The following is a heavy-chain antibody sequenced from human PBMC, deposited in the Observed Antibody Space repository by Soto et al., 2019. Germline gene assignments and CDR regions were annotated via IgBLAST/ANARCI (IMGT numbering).Heavy chain of an antibody. Sequence: GASVKVSCKASGYTFTSYGISWVRQAPGQGLEWMGWISAYNGNTNYAQKLQGRVTMTTDTSTSTAYMELRSLRSDDTAVYYCARAHLLTGSGYNWIDPWGQGTLVTVSS. CDR3: ARAHLLTGSGYNWIDP. CDR2: ISAYNGNT. D-gene: IGHD3-9*01. J-gene: IGHJ5*02. CDR1: GYTFTSYG. V-gene: IGHV1-18*04.